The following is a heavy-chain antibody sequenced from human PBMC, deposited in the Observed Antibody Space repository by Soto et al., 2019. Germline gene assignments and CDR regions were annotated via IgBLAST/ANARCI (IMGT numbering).Heavy chain of an antibody. J-gene: IGHJ6*02. V-gene: IGHV1-69*01. CDR2: IVPIFGTA. CDR3: ARVAARPRSGTYYRYYYYGMDV. D-gene: IGHD3-10*01. Sequence: QVQLVQSGAEVKKPGSSVKVSCKASGGTFSNYAISWVRRAPGQGLEWMGGIVPIFGTANYAENFQGRVAITADESTSTAYMELSSLRSEDTAVYYCARVAARPRSGTYYRYYYYGMDVWGQGTTVTVSS. CDR1: GGTFSNYA.